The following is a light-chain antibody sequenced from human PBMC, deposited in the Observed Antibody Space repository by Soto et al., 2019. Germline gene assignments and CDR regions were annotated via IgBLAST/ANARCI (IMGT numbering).Light chain of an antibody. CDR2: EAS. CDR3: QQYGNSPRT. Sequence: EIVLTQSPATLSLSPGERATLSCGASQSVTNTYIAWYQQKPGLAPRLLIFEASSRATGIPDRFSGSGSGTDFTLTISKLEPEDFAVYYCQQYGNSPRTFGQGTKVDIK. V-gene: IGKV3D-20*01. CDR1: QSVTNTY. J-gene: IGKJ1*01.